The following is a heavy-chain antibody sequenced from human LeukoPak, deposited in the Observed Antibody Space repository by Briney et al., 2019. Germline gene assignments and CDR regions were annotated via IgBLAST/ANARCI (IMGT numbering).Heavy chain of an antibody. J-gene: IGHJ4*02. V-gene: IGHV1-46*01. CDR3: ARGSIAQCLDY. D-gene: IGHD6-6*01. CDR2: INPSGGST. CDR1: GYTFTSYY. Sequence: ASVTVSCKASGYTFTSYYMHWVRQAPGQGLAWMGIINPSGGSTSYAQKFQGRVTMTRDTSTSTVYMELSSLRSEDTAVYYCARGSIAQCLDYWGQGTLVTVSS.